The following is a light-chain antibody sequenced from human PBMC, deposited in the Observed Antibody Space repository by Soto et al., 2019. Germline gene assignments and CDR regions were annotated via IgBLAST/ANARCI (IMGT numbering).Light chain of an antibody. V-gene: IGKV3-20*01. CDR1: QRVSSGY. Sequence: EIVLTQSPGTLSLSPGERATLSCRASQRVSSGYLAWYQQKPGQTPRLLIYGASGRATGIPDRFSGSGSGTHFTLTISRLEPEDFAVYYCQHYGSSPWTFGQGTKVDIK. CDR3: QHYGSSPWT. J-gene: IGKJ1*01. CDR2: GAS.